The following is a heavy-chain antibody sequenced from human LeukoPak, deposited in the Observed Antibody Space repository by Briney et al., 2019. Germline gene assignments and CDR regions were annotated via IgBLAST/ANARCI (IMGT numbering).Heavy chain of an antibody. V-gene: IGHV3-48*01. CDR3: ARDGGGPDAFDI. Sequence: PGGSLRLSCAVSGLTFSSYSMNWVRQAPGKGLEWVSHISESSSSKHYADSVRGRSTVSRDNAKNSLYLQMNSLRAEDTAVYYCARDGGGPDAFDIWGQGTMVTVSS. CDR2: ISESSSSK. CDR1: GLTFSSYS. J-gene: IGHJ3*02.